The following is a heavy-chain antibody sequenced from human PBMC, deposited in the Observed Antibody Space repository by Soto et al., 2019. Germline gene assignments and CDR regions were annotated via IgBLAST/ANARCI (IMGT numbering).Heavy chain of an antibody. CDR2: IYYSGST. V-gene: IGHV4-39*01. CDR1: GGSISSSSYY. D-gene: IGHD2-2*01. J-gene: IGHJ3*02. Sequence: SETLSLTCTVSGGSISSSSYYWGWIRQPPGKGLEWIGSIYYSGSTYYNPSLKSRVTISVDTSKNQFSLKLSSVTAADTAVYYCASLYQLLPCDAFDIWGQGTMVTVSS. CDR3: ASLYQLLPCDAFDI.